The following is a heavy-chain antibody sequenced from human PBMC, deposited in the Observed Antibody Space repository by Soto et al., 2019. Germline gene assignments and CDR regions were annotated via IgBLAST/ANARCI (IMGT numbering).Heavy chain of an antibody. CDR3: ARARSGYYPFDY. V-gene: IGHV1-3*05. D-gene: IGHD3-22*01. CDR2: INAGNGNT. J-gene: IGHJ4*02. Sequence: VQLVQSGAEEKKPGASVKVSCKASGYTFTSYAMHWVRQAPGQRLEWMGWINAGNGNTKYSQKFQGRVTITRDTSASTAYMELSSLRSADTAVYYCARARSGYYPFDYWGQGTLVTVSS. CDR1: GYTFTSYA.